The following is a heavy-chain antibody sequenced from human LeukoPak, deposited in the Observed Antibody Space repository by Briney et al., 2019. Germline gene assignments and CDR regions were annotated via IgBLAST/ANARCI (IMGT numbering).Heavy chain of an antibody. V-gene: IGHV4-38-2*02. Sequence: PSQTLSLTCTVSGYSISSGYYWGWIRQPPGKGLEWIGSIYHSGSTYYNPSLKSRVTISVDTSKNQFSLKLSSVTAADTAVYYCARGYIPYNWFDPWGQGTLVTVSS. CDR3: ARGYIPYNWFDP. J-gene: IGHJ5*02. CDR1: GYSISSGYY. D-gene: IGHD1-14*01. CDR2: IYHSGST.